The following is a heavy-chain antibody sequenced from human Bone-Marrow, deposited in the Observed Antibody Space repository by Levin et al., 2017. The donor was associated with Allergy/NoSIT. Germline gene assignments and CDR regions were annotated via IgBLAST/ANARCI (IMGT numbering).Heavy chain of an antibody. J-gene: IGHJ5*02. CDR3: ARHPGGEYYYGSGSSEPNWFDP. CDR2: IYPGDSDT. D-gene: IGHD3-10*01. V-gene: IGHV5-51*01. Sequence: GESLKISCKGSGYSFTSYWIGWVRQMPGKGLEWMGIIYPGDSDTRYSPSFQGQVTISADKSISTAYLQWSSLKASDTAMYYCARHPGGEYYYGSGSSEPNWFDPWGQGTLVTVSS. CDR1: GYSFTSYW.